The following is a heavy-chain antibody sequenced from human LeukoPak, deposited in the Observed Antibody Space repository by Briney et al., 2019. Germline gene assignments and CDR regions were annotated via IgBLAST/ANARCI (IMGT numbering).Heavy chain of an antibody. Sequence: ASVKVSCKASGYTFTSYAMHWVRQAPGQRLEWMGWINAGNGNTKYSQKFQGRVTITRDTSASTAYMELSSLRSEDTAVYYCARAWVSLLWPFDYWGQGTLVTVSS. D-gene: IGHD2-21*01. CDR1: GYTFTSYA. CDR3: ARAWVSLLWPFDY. CDR2: INAGNGNT. V-gene: IGHV1-3*01. J-gene: IGHJ4*02.